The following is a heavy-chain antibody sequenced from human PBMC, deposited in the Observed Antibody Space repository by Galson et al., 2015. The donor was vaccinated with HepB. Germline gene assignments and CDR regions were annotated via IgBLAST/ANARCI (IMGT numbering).Heavy chain of an antibody. J-gene: IGHJ4*02. CDR2: IKSDGSIT. D-gene: IGHD4-17*01. V-gene: IGHV3-74*01. CDR1: GFTFSSYW. Sequence: SLRLSCAASGFTFSSYWLHWVRQAPGKGLVWVSRIKSDGSITNYADSVKGRFTISRDNAKNTLYLQMSSLRAEDTAVYYCARELFTVTTYFDYWGQGTLVTVSS. CDR3: ARELFTVTTYFDY.